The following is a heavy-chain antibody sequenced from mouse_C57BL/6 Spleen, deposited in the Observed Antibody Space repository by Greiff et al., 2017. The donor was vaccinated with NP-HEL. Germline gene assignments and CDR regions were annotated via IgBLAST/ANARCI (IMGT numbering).Heavy chain of an antibody. D-gene: IGHD2-4*01. J-gene: IGHJ2*01. CDR2: IYPGNSDT. CDR3: TRSSYYDYDGLDY. Sequence: VQLKESGTVLARPGASVKMSCKTSGYTFTSYWMHWVKQRPGQGLEWIGAIYPGNSDTSYNQKFKGKAKLTAATSASTAYMELSSLTNEDSAVYYCTRSSYYDYDGLDYWGKGTTLTVSS. CDR1: GYTFTSYW. V-gene: IGHV1-5*01.